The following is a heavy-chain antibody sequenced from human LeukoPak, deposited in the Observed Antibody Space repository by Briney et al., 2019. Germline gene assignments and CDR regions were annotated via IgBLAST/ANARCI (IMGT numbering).Heavy chain of an antibody. Sequence: GGSLRLSCAASGFTFSSYGMHWVRQAPGKGLEWVAVISYDGSNKYYADSVKGRFTISRDNSKSTLYLQMNSLRAEDTAVYYCAKSRASKSPTRGVFDYWGQGTLVTVSS. D-gene: IGHD3-10*01. V-gene: IGHV3-30*18. CDR2: ISYDGSNK. J-gene: IGHJ4*02. CDR1: GFTFSSYG. CDR3: AKSRASKSPTRGVFDY.